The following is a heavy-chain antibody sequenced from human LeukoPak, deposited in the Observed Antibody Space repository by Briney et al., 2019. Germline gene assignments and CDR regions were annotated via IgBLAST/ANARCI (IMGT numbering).Heavy chain of an antibody. V-gene: IGHV5-51*01. CDR2: IYPGDSDT. CDR1: GYSFTSYW. D-gene: IGHD6-13*01. CDR3: GRQRRSSSWFDAFDI. J-gene: IGHJ3*02. Sequence: GESLKISCKGSGYSFTSYWIGWVRQMPGKGLEWMGIIYPGDSDTRYSPSFQGQVTISADKSISTAYLQWSSLKASDTAMYYCGRQRRSSSWFDAFDIWGQGTMVTVSS.